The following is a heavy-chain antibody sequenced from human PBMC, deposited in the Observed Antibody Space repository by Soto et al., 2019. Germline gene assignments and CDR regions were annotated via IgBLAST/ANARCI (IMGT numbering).Heavy chain of an antibody. J-gene: IGHJ3*02. D-gene: IGHD6-19*01. Sequence: SETLSLTCTVSGYSISSGYYWGWIRQPPGKGLEWIGSIYHSGSTYYNPSLKSRVTISVDTSKNQFSLKLSSVTAADTAVYYCAREAGDIAVAGNSAFDIWGQGTMVTVSS. CDR2: IYHSGST. CDR1: GYSISSGYY. CDR3: AREAGDIAVAGNSAFDI. V-gene: IGHV4-38-2*02.